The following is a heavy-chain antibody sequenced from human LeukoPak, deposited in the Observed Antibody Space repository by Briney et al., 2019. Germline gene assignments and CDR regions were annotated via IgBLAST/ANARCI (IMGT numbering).Heavy chain of an antibody. V-gene: IGHV3-30*02. D-gene: IGHD3-10*02. J-gene: IGHJ4*02. CDR3: AKDTYGLARVTMVGGDY. CDR1: GFTFRSYG. Sequence: PGGSLRLSCAASGFTFRSYGMHWVRQAPGKGLEWVTFIRYDGSKKYYADSVKGRFTISRDNSKNTLYLQMNSLRAEDTAVYYCAKDTYGLARVTMVGGDYWGQGTLVTVSS. CDR2: IRYDGSKK.